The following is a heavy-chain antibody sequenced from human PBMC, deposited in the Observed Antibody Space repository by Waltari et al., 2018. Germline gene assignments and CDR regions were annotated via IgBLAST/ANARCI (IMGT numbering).Heavy chain of an antibody. J-gene: IGHJ4*02. Sequence: EVQLVESGGGLVKPGGSLRLSCAASGFTFSSYSMNWVRQAPGKGLEWVSSISSSSSYIYYADSVKGRFTIARDNAKNSLYLQMNSLRAEDTAVYYCATEWFSELLVHWGQGTLVTVSS. V-gene: IGHV3-21*01. CDR1: GFTFSSYS. D-gene: IGHD3-10*01. CDR3: ATEWFSELLVH. CDR2: ISSSSSYI.